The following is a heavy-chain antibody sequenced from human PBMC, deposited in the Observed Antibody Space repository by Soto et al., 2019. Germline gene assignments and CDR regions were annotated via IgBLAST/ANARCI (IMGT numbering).Heavy chain of an antibody. J-gene: IGHJ4*02. Sequence: QVPLVESGGGAVQPGRSLRVSCVASGFTFSGFAMHWVRQAPGKGLEPVAVISYDGSYTHHSDSVKGRFTISRDNSKNTLYLQMNSLRIEDTAVYYCAKDQGVGGTLGLFHYWGQGILVTVSS. V-gene: IGHV3-30*18. D-gene: IGHD1-26*01. CDR3: AKDQGVGGTLGLFHY. CDR1: GFTFSGFA. CDR2: ISYDGSYT.